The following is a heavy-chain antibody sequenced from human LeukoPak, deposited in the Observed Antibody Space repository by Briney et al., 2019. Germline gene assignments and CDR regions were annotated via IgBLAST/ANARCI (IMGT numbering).Heavy chain of an antibody. V-gene: IGHV4-34*01. Sequence: SETLSLTCAVYGGSFSGYYWSWIRQPLGKGLEWIGEINHSGSTNYNPSLKSRITISLDTSKNQFSLKLSSVTASDTAVYYCARGHPGSTYYYDSSGRGEYWGHRTLVTVCS. D-gene: IGHD3-22*01. CDR1: GGSFSGYY. CDR3: ARGHPGSTYYYDSSGRGEY. J-gene: IGHJ4*01. CDR2: INHSGST.